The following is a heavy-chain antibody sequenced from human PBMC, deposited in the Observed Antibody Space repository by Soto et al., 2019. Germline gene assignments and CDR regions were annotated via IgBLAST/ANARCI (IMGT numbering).Heavy chain of an antibody. V-gene: IGHV4-30-2*01. J-gene: IGHJ4*02. CDR2: MYHSGST. CDR1: GGSISSGGYS. Sequence: QLQLQESGSGLVKPSQTLSLTCAVSGGSISSGGYSWSWIRQPPGKGLEWIGYMYHSGSTYYNPSPKSLVTTSIDRSLNQSSLKLSSVTAAYTAVYYCAGAPDYWGQGTLVTVSS. CDR3: AGAPDY.